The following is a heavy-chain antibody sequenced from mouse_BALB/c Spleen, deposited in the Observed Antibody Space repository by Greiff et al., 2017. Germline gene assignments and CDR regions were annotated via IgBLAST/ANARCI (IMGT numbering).Heavy chain of an antibody. D-gene: IGHD4-1*01. J-gene: IGHJ3*01. CDR3: ARAATGAWFAY. CDR2: INPSNGRT. CDR1: GYTFTSYW. Sequence: QVQLQQPGAELVKPGASVKLSCKASGYTFTSYWMHWVKQRPGQGLEWIGEINPSNGRTNYNEKFKSKATLTVDTSSSTAYVDLSSLTSEDSAVYYCARAATGAWFAYWGQGTLVTVSA. V-gene: IGHV1S81*02.